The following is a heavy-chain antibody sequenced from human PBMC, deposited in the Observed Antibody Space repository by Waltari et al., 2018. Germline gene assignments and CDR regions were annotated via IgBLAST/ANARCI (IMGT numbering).Heavy chain of an antibody. CDR2: FDLEDGGT. V-gene: IGHV1-24*01. CDR3: ATGDDY. CDR1: GYTLTELS. J-gene: IGHJ4*02. Sequence: QVQLVQSGAEVKKPGASVKVSCKVSGYTLTELSMHWVRQAPGKGLEWMEVFDLEDGGTIYGQKFQGRVAMTKDTSTDTAYVELSSLRAEDTAVYYCATGDDYWGQGTLVTVSS.